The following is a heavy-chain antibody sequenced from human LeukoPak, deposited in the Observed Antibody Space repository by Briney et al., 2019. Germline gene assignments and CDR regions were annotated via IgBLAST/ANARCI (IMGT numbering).Heavy chain of an antibody. J-gene: IGHJ4*02. Sequence: SETLSLTCTVSGGSISPYFWGWIRQPPGKGLEWIGNIYYGGNTNYNPSLKSRVTISVDTSKSQFSVRLNSVTAADTAIYYCARISAPGDYGDFHYWVQGTQVTVSS. D-gene: IGHD4-17*01. CDR3: ARISAPGDYGDFHY. CDR1: GGSISPYF. V-gene: IGHV4-59*01. CDR2: IYYGGNT.